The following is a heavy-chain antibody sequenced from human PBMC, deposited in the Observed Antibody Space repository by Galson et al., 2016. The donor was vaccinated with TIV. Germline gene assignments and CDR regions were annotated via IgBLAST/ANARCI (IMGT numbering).Heavy chain of an antibody. Sequence: CKASGDTFSSFVISWVRQAPGQGLEWMGGIIPLFGEAYYAQKFQGGVTISADESTSTVYMELSGLRSGDTAMYYCAKCRNTAMDTYYYYYGLDVWGQGTTVTVSS. CDR3: AKCRNTAMDTYYYYYGLDV. V-gene: IGHV1-69*01. D-gene: IGHD5-18*01. CDR1: GDTFSSFV. J-gene: IGHJ6*02. CDR2: IIPLFGEA.